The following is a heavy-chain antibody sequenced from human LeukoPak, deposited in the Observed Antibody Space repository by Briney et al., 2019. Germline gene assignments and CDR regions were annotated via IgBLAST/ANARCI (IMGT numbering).Heavy chain of an antibody. V-gene: IGHV4-59*13. CDR3: ARGEYSYGPRANWFDP. D-gene: IGHD5-18*01. Sequence: SETLSLTCAVYGGSFSGYYWSWIRQPPGRGLEWIGYIYYSGSTNYNPSLKSRVTISVDTSKNQFSLKLSSVTAADTAVYYCARGEYSYGPRANWFDPWGQGTLVTVSS. CDR1: GGSFSGYY. CDR2: IYYSGST. J-gene: IGHJ5*02.